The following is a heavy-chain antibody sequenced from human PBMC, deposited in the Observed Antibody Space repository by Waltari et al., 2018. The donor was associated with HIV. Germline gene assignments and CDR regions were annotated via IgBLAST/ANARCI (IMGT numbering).Heavy chain of an antibody. J-gene: IGHJ4*02. Sequence: EMQLVESGGGLVQPGGSLRRSCAASGFTFSNYWMSWVGQAPGKGLEWVANIKQDGSEKYYVDSVKGRFTISRDNAKNSLYLQMNSLRAEDTAVYYCAAGFNYWGQGTLVTVSS. V-gene: IGHV3-7*01. CDR1: GFTFSNYW. CDR2: IKQDGSEK. CDR3: AAGFNY. D-gene: IGHD3-10*01.